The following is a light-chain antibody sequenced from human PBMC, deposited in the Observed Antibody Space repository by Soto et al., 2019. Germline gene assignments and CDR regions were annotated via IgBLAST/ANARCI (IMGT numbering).Light chain of an antibody. CDR2: AAY. CDR1: QSVSSSY. CDR3: QFHGSSPIT. J-gene: IGKJ5*01. V-gene: IGKV3-20*01. Sequence: EVVFTQSPGTLSFSAGERATLSCRASQSVSSSYLAWYQQKPGQATRLLIFAAYSRASGITDRFSGSGSGTDFTLTISRLEPEDFALFYCQFHGSSPITFGQGTRLDIK.